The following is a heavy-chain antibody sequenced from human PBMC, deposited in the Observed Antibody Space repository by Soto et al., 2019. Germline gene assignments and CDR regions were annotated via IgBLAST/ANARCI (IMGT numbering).Heavy chain of an antibody. Sequence: VKVSCKASGYTFTAHYMHWVRQAPGQGLEWMGWINPDSGVTNYAQKFQDRVTMTRDTSINTVYMELDRLKSDDTAVYYCARVGLVARELVAWGQGTPVTVSS. CDR2: INPDSGVT. J-gene: IGHJ5*02. CDR1: GYTFTAHY. V-gene: IGHV1-2*02. D-gene: IGHD1-7*01. CDR3: ARVGLVARELVA.